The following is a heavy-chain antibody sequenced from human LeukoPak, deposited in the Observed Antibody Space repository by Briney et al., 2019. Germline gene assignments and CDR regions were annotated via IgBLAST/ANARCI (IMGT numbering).Heavy chain of an antibody. J-gene: IGHJ4*02. CDR1: RGSISTYY. V-gene: IGHV4-4*09. Sequence: SETLSLTCTISRGSISTYYWSWIRQPPGKGLEWIGYISTGGSTNYNPSLKSRVTISVDTSKNQFSLNLSSVTAADTAVYYCARRRTTGTTGYFDYWGQGILVTVSS. CDR3: ARRRTTGTTGYFDY. D-gene: IGHD1-1*01. CDR2: ISTGGST.